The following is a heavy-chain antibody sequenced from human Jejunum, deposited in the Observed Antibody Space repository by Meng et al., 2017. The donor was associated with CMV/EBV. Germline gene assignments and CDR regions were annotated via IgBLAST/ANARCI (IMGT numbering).Heavy chain of an antibody. CDR2: ISSDTI. D-gene: IGHD1-26*01. CDR1: GFTFGSHT. V-gene: IGHV3-48*04. CDR3: ARDAQAIGTYATLDY. J-gene: IGHJ4*02. Sequence: ASGFTFGSHTMTWVRQAPGKGLEWISYISSDTISYADSVKGRFTISRDNAKNSLYLQMTSLRAEDTAVYYCARDAQAIGTYATLDYWGQGALVTVSS.